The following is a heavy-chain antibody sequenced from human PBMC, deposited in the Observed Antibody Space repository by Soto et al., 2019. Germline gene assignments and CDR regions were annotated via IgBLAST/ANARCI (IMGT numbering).Heavy chain of an antibody. J-gene: IGHJ4*02. D-gene: IGHD5-12*01. CDR3: ARHSGYDLNI. Sequence: QVQLVQSGAEVKKPGSSVKVSCKASGGTFSSYTISWVRQAPVQGLDWMGRIIPILGIANYAQKFQGRVTITADKSTSTAYMELSSLRSEDTAVYYCARHSGYDLNIWGQGTLVTVSS. V-gene: IGHV1-69*02. CDR1: GGTFSSYT. CDR2: IIPILGIA.